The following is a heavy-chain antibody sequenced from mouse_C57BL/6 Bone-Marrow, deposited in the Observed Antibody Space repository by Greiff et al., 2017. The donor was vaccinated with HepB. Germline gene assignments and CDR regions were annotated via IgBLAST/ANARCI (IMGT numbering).Heavy chain of an antibody. V-gene: IGHV1-50*01. CDR3: ARSEGFDY. J-gene: IGHJ2*01. Sequence: VKQSCKASGYTFPSYWMQWVKQRPGQGLEWFGEIDPSDSYTNYNQKFKGKATLTVDTSSSTAYMQLSSLTSEDSAVYYCARSEGFDYWGQGTTLTVSS. CDR2: IDPSDSYT. CDR1: GYTFPSYW.